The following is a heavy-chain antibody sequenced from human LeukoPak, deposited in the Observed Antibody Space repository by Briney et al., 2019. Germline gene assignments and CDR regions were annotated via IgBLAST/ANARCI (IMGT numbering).Heavy chain of an antibody. D-gene: IGHD3-9*01. CDR2: IRTTAEGAKYA. CDR1: GFSFTDYP. Sequence: GGSLRLSCATSGFSFTDYPMNWVRQAPGRGLEWISNIRTTAEGAKYAYYADSVKGRVTISRDDGKNTLYLHMNSLRDDDTAVYYCATDQRYAFDYWGQGILVTVSS. CDR3: ATDQRYAFDY. J-gene: IGHJ4*02. V-gene: IGHV3-48*02.